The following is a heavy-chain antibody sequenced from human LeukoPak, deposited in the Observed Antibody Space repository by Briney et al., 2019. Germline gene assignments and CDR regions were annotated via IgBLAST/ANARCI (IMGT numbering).Heavy chain of an antibody. D-gene: IGHD4-17*01. J-gene: IGHJ4*02. Sequence: GGSLRVSCAASGFTFSTHAMTWVRQTPGKGLEWVSTIRGNVDTTHYADSVKGRFTISRDNSKNTLYLQMNSLRAEDTAIYYCAKGQELDDGVFDSWGQGALVTVSS. CDR1: GFTFSTHA. V-gene: IGHV3-23*01. CDR2: IRGNVDTT. CDR3: AKGQELDDGVFDS.